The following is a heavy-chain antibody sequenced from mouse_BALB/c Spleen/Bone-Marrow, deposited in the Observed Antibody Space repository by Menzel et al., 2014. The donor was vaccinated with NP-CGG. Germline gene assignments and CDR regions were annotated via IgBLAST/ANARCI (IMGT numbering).Heavy chain of an antibody. V-gene: IGHV1S29*02. CDR3: ASYGSSPYDAMDF. Sequence: EVQLQQSGPELVKPGASVKISCKASGYTFTDYNMHWVKQSHGKSLEWIGYIYPYNGGAGYNQKFKCKATLTVDNSSSTAYMERRSRPSEDTAVYYGASYGSSPYDAMDFWGQGTSVTVSS. J-gene: IGHJ4*01. D-gene: IGHD1-1*01. CDR1: GYTFTDYN. CDR2: IYPYNGGA.